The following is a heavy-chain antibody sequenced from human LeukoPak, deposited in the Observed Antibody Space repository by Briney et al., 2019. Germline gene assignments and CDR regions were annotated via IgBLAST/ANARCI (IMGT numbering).Heavy chain of an antibody. Sequence: PSETLSLTCSVSGGSISSYYWGWIRQPPGKGLEWIGYIDYSGSTNYNPSLKSRVSISVDTSKNQFSLKLTSVTAADTAVYYCARDIYDSSGYYYGSFDPWGQGTLVTVSS. J-gene: IGHJ5*02. CDR2: IDYSGST. D-gene: IGHD3-22*01. CDR3: ARDIYDSSGYYYGSFDP. CDR1: GGSISSYY. V-gene: IGHV4-59*12.